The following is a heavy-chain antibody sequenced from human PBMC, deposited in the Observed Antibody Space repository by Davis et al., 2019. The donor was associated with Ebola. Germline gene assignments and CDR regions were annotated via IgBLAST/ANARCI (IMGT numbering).Heavy chain of an antibody. V-gene: IGHV3-23*01. J-gene: IGHJ4*02. CDR3: AKDARGGYYYADF. CDR2: IGGSGDTA. D-gene: IGHD3-22*01. Sequence: PGGSLRLSCVASGFRFSSYVMGWVRQAPGKGLEWVSRIGGSGDTADYGDSVRGRFTISRDNSKNTLYLQMISLRPEDTALYYCAKDARGGYYYADFWGQGTLVTVSS. CDR1: GFRFSSYV.